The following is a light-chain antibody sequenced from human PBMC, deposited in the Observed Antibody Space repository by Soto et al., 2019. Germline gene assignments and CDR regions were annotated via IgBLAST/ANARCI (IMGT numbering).Light chain of an antibody. J-gene: IGKJ3*01. V-gene: IGKV3-20*01. Sequence: EIVLTQSPGTLSLSPGERATLSCRASQSVSGTYLAWYQQTPGQAPRLLIYGASSRATGIPDRFSGSGSGTDFTLTISRLEPEDFAVYYCQQYNNWPFTFGPGTKVDIK. CDR2: GAS. CDR1: QSVSGTY. CDR3: QQYNNWPFT.